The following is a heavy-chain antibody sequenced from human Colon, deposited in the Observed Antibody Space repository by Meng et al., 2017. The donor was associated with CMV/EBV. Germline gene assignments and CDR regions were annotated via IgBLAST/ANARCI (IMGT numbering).Heavy chain of an antibody. J-gene: IGHJ6*02. CDR3: AREQQLDYYYYGMEV. CDR1: GGTFSSYA. Sequence: SVKVSCKASGGTFSSYAISWVRQAPGQGLEWMGGIIPIFGTANYAQKFQGRVTITTDESTSTAYLELSSLRSEDTAVYYCAREQQLDYYYYGMEVWGQGTTVTVSS. CDR2: IIPIFGTA. D-gene: IGHD6-13*01. V-gene: IGHV1-69*05.